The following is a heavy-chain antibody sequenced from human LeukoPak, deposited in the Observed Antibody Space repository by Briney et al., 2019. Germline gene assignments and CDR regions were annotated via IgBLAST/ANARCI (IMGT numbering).Heavy chain of an antibody. CDR3: ARDCLDVEEVPAVLCY. CDR2: ISGSGGAT. J-gene: IGHJ4*02. CDR1: GFTFRNYA. D-gene: IGHD2-2*01. Sequence: GGSLRLSCTASGFTFRNYAMSWVRRAPGKGLEWVSAISGSGGATDYADSVKGRFTVSRDNAKNSLSLQMNSLRAEDTAVYYCARDCLDVEEVPAVLCYWGQGTPVTVSS. V-gene: IGHV3-23*01.